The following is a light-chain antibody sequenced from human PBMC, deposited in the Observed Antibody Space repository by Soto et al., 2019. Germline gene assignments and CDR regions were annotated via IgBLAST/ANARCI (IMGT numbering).Light chain of an antibody. CDR1: QSLLHSNGYNY. CDR2: LGS. CDR3: MQALQTTWT. V-gene: IGKV2-28*01. J-gene: IGKJ1*01. Sequence: DIVMTQSPLSLPVTPGEPASISCRSSQSLLHSNGYNYLDWYLQKPGQSPQLLIYLGSNRASGVPDRVSGSGLGTDFTLKISRVEAEDVGVYYCMQALQTTWTFGQGTKVEIK.